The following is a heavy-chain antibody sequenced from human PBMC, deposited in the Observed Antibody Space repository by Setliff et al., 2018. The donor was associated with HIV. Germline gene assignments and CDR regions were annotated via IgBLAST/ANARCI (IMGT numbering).Heavy chain of an antibody. CDR2: VGAVGSPK. Sequence: GGSLRLSCAASGFTFSSYWMHWVRQAPGKGLVWVSTVGAVGSPKFYAEAVKGRFTISRDSSKNTLYLQMNRLRAEDTAVYYCAKDVYVAKYYYGSSCYSGSYYFDYWGQGTLVTFSS. D-gene: IGHD3-22*01. CDR3: AKDVYVAKYYYGSSCYSGSYYFDY. V-gene: IGHV3-23*01. CDR1: GFTFSSYW. J-gene: IGHJ4*02.